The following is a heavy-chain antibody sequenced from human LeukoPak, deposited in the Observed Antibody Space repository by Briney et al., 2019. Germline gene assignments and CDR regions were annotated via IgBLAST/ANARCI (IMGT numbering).Heavy chain of an antibody. V-gene: IGHV3-74*01. J-gene: IGHJ3*02. D-gene: IGHD6-19*01. CDR3: ARDVVAGTSADAFDI. Sequence: GGSLRLSCAASGFTFSSYWMHWVRQAPGKGLVWVSRINSDGRSTSYADSVKGRFTIPRDNAKNTLYLQMNSLRAEDTAVYYCARDVVAGTSADAFDIWGQGTMVTVSS. CDR1: GFTFSSYW. CDR2: INSDGRST.